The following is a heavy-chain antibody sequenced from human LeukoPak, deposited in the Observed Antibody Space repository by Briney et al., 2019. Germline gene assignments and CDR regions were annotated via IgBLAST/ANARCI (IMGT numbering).Heavy chain of an antibody. J-gene: IGHJ4*02. CDR1: GGSISSSSYS. Sequence: ALETLSLTCTVSGGSISSSSYSWGRIRQPPGKGLEWIGNIHYTGTTYYNPSLKSRVTISVDTSNNQFSLKLSSVTAADTAVYYCAKLVPAAGPTDFDFWGQGTLVTVSS. CDR2: IHYTGTT. V-gene: IGHV4-39*01. CDR3: AKLVPAAGPTDFDF. D-gene: IGHD6-13*01.